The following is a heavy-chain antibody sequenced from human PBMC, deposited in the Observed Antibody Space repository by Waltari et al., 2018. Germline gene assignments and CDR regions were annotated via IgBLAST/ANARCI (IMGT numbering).Heavy chain of an antibody. CDR3: ARDDYFDGPNWFDP. V-gene: IGHV3-21*01. Sequence: EVQLVESGGGLVKPGGSLRLSCAASGFTFSSYSMNWVRQAPGKGLEWVSSISSSSSYIYYADSVKGRFTISRDNAKNSLYLQMNSLRAEDTAVYYCARDDYFDGPNWFDPWGQGTLVTVSS. CDR1: GFTFSSYS. D-gene: IGHD4-17*01. J-gene: IGHJ5*02. CDR2: ISSSSSYI.